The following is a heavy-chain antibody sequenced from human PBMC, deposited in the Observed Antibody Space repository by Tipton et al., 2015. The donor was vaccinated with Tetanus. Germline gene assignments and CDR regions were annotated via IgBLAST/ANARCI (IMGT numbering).Heavy chain of an antibody. V-gene: IGHV3-33*01. CDR2: SWYDGTDK. D-gene: IGHD2-15*01. CDR1: GFIFSSYG. Sequence: SGFIFSSYGIHWVRQAPGKGLEWVAVSWYDGTDKYYADSVKGRFTISRDNSKNTLYLQRNSLRAEDTAVYYCAREADCSGGSCFSGDFDNWGQGTQVTVSS. CDR3: AREADCSGGSCFSGDFDN. J-gene: IGHJ4*02.